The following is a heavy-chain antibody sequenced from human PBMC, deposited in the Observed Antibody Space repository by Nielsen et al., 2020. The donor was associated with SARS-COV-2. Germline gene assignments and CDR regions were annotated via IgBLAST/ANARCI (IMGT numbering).Heavy chain of an antibody. CDR1: GGSISSSSYY. CDR3: VRSGPGGKSGYSSSWGNYGMDV. D-gene: IGHD6-13*01. Sequence: SETLSLTCTVSGGSISSSSYYWGWIRQPPGKGLEWIGSIYYSGSTYYNPSLKSRVTISVDTSKNQFSLKLSSVTAADTAVYYCVRSGPGGKSGYSSSWGNYGMDVWGQGTTVTVSS. J-gene: IGHJ6*02. V-gene: IGHV4-39*07. CDR2: IYYSGST.